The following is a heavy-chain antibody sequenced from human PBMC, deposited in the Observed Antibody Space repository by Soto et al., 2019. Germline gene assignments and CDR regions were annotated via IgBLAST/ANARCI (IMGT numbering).Heavy chain of an antibody. V-gene: IGHV3-30-3*01. J-gene: IGHJ6*02. CDR2: ISYDGSNK. CDR3: ARDSLGEVDYYYGMDV. CDR1: GFTFSSYA. D-gene: IGHD3-16*02. Sequence: GGSLRLSCAASGFTFSSYAMHWVRQAPGKGLEWVAVISYDGSNKYYADSVKGRFTISRDNSKNMLYLQMNSLRAEDTAVYYCARDSLGEVDYYYGMDVWGQGTTVTVSS.